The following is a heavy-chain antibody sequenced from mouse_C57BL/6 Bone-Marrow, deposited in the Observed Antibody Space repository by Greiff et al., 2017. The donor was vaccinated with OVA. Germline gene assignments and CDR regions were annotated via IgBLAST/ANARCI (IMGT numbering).Heavy chain of an antibody. CDR1: GFTFSSYA. CDR3: ARVPIYYDYDAMDY. D-gene: IGHD2-1*01. CDR2: ISDGGSYT. Sequence: EVKLVESGGGLVKPGGSLKLSCAASGFTFSSYAMSWVRQTPEKRLEWVATISDGGSYTYYPDNVKGRFTISRDNAKNNLYLQMSHLKSEDTAMYYCARVPIYYDYDAMDYWGQGTSVTVSS. J-gene: IGHJ4*01. V-gene: IGHV5-4*03.